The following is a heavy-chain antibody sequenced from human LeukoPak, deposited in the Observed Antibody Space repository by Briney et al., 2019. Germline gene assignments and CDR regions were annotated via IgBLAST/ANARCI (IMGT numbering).Heavy chain of an antibody. CDR1: GFTFDDYA. Sequence: GVSLRLSCAASGFTFDDYAMHWVRQAPGKGLEWVSLISGDGGSTYYADSVKGRFTISRDNSKNSLYLQMNSLRTEDTALYYCAKDIGRWMHATPSDYWGQGTLVTVSS. J-gene: IGHJ4*02. CDR2: ISGDGGST. CDR3: AKDIGRWMHATPSDY. D-gene: IGHD5-12*01. V-gene: IGHV3-43*02.